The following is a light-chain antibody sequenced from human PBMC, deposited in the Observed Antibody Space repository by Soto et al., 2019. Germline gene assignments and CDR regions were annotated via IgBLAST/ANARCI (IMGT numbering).Light chain of an antibody. CDR2: EVS. CDR3: SSYTSSSTLAWV. J-gene: IGLJ3*02. CDR1: SSDVGGYNY. Sequence: QSALTQPASVSGSPGQSITISCTGTSSDVGGYNYVSWYQQHPGKAPKLMIFEVSDRPSGVSNRFSGSKSGNTASLTISGLQAEDEADYYGSSYTSSSTLAWVFGGGTKLTVL. V-gene: IGLV2-14*01.